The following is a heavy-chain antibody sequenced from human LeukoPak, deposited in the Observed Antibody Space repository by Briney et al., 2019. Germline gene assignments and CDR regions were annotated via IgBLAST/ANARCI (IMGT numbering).Heavy chain of an antibody. J-gene: IGHJ5*02. D-gene: IGHD1-26*01. CDR2: IYDRGST. V-gene: IGHV4-59*11. Sequence: PSETLSLTCTATGASISSHYWCWIRQTPGTGLEWIGDIYDRGSTTYNPSLKSRVSISVDTSRNQFSLNLRSVTAADTAVYYCAKIEVGRFDPWGQGTLVTVSS. CDR3: AKIEVGRFDP. CDR1: GASISSHY.